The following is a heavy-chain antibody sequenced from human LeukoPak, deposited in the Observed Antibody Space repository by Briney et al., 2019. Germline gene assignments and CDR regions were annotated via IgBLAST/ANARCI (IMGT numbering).Heavy chain of an antibody. J-gene: IGHJ4*02. V-gene: IGHV3-7*05. CDR1: GFTFSRYW. Sequence: GGSLRLSCAVSGFTFSRYWMTWVRQAPGKGLEWVASINQYGSEKYYVDTVKGRFTISRDNAKTSLYLDMNSLRAEDTAVYYCARGGAPGGFDYWGQGTLVTVSS. D-gene: IGHD3-16*01. CDR2: INQYGSEK. CDR3: ARGGAPGGFDY.